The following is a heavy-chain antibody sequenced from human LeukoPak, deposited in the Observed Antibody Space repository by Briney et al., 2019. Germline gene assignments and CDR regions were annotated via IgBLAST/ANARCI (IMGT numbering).Heavy chain of an antibody. CDR2: INHSGST. D-gene: IGHD4-17*01. CDR3: ARGGGMVTTVTPFDY. Sequence: PSETLSLTCAVYGGSFSGYYWSWTRQPPGKGLEWIGEINHSGSTNYNPSLKSRVTISVDTSKNQFSLKLSSVTAADTAVYYCARGGGMVTTVTPFDYWGQGTLVTVS. CDR1: GGSFSGYY. J-gene: IGHJ4*02. V-gene: IGHV4-34*01.